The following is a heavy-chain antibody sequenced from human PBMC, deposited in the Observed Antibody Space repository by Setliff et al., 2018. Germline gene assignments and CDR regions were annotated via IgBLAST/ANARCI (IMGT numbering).Heavy chain of an antibody. CDR2: IYTSGST. J-gene: IGHJ3*02. CDR1: GGSISNYY. CDR3: ARKGISALSGAFDM. V-gene: IGHV4-4*07. Sequence: SETLSLTCTVSGGSISNYYWSWIRQPAGKGLEWIGRIYTSGSTNYNPSLMSRVTMSVDTSKNQFSLKLSSVTAADTAVYYCARKGISALSGAFDMWGQGTMVTVSS. D-gene: IGHD1-26*01.